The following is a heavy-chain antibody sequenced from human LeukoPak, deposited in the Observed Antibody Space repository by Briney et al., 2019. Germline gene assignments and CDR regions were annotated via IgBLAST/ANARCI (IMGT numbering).Heavy chain of an antibody. J-gene: IGHJ4*02. CDR2: ITSYGGDI. CDR3: VRTAAGVYRAYFDI. D-gene: IGHD3-9*01. V-gene: IGHV3-11*01. Sequence: GGSLRLSCAASGFTFGDSYMSWIRQAPGKGLEWVSYITSYGGDIHYSDSTRGRFSISRDNAKNSLHLQMNSLRAEDTAVYYCVRTAAGVYRAYFDIWGQGILVTVSS. CDR1: GFTFGDSY.